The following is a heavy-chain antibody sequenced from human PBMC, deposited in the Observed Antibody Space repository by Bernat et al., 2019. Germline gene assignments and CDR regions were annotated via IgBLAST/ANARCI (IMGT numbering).Heavy chain of an antibody. CDR3: AKESGDAGMARLDV. Sequence: EVQLVESGGGLVQPGGSLRLSCAVSGFTVSSNYMSWVRQAPGKGLEWVSVIYSNGVTHYADAVKGRFAITRDNSNNTFYLQMNCLRGEDTAMYYCAKESGDAGMARLDVWGQGTTVTVSS. D-gene: IGHD5-18*01. CDR1: GFTVSSNY. CDR2: IYSNGVT. J-gene: IGHJ6*02. V-gene: IGHV3-66*01.